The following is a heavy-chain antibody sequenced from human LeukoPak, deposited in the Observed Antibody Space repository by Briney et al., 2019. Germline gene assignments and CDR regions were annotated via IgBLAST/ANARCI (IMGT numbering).Heavy chain of an antibody. CDR1: GFTFSSYT. CDR2: ISPTGAHT. D-gene: IGHD3-10*01. Sequence: GGSLRLSCAASGFTFSSYTMNWVRQAPGKGLDWISSISPTGAHTFSADSVKGRFTISRDNAKNLLYLQMNSLRTEDTGVYYCARDFIGEGGAGGYWGQGTLVTVSS. CDR3: ARDFIGEGGAGGY. J-gene: IGHJ4*02. V-gene: IGHV3-21*01.